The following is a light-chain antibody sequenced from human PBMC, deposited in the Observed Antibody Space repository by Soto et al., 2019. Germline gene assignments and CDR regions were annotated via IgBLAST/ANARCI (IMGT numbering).Light chain of an antibody. CDR1: QSISSR. CDR2: DAS. CDR3: QHRSNWPLT. J-gene: IGKJ4*01. Sequence: DIQMTQSPSTLSASVGDRVTITCRASQSISSRLAWYQLKPGKAPKLLISDASSLERGVPSTFSGSGSGTEFTLTISSLEPEDFAVYYCQHRSNWPLTFGGGTKVDIK. V-gene: IGKV1-5*01.